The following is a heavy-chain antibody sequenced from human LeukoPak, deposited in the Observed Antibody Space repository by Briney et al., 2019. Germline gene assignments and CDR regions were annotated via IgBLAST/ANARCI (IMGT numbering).Heavy chain of an antibody. CDR1: GDSFSGKY. Sequence: SETLSLTCAVYGDSFSGKYWSWVRQPTGKGMEWIGEINHSGSTNYNPSLKSRVTISEEKCKNQCSVKLSSVTAADTAVYYCARGRIAVAGTYYYYFYGMDFWGKGTTVTVSS. V-gene: IGHV4-34*01. CDR3: ARGRIAVAGTYYYYFYGMDF. D-gene: IGHD6-19*01. J-gene: IGHJ6*04. CDR2: INHSGST.